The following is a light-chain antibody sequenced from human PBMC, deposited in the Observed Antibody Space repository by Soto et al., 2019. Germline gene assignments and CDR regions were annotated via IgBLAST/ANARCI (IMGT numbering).Light chain of an antibody. CDR3: SSYTSSSSYV. J-gene: IGLJ1*01. CDR2: DVS. V-gene: IGLV2-14*03. Sequence: QSVLTQPASVSGSPGQSITISCTGTSSDVGGYKYVSWYQQYPGKAPKLMIYDVSNRPSGVSNRFSGSKSGNTASLTTSGLQAEDEADYYCSSYTSSSSYVFGTGTKLTVL. CDR1: SSDVGGYKY.